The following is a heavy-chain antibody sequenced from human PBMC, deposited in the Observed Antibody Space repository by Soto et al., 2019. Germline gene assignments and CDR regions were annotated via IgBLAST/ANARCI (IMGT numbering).Heavy chain of an antibody. J-gene: IGHJ4*02. V-gene: IGHV3-21*01. CDR1: GFTFSSYS. Sequence: EVQLVESGGGLVKPGGSLRLSCAASGFTFSSYSMNWVRQAPGKGLEWVSSISSSSNYIYYADSVKGRFTISRDNAKNSLFLKMNSLRAEDTAVYYCARDLVGATYWGQGTLVTVSS. CDR2: ISSSSNYI. D-gene: IGHD1-26*01. CDR3: ARDLVGATY.